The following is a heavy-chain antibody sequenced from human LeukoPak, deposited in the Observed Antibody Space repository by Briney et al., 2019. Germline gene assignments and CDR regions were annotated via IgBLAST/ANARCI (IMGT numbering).Heavy chain of an antibody. Sequence: SQTLSLTCAISGDSVSSNSAAWNWIRQSPSRGLEWLGRTYYRSKWYNDYAVSVKSRITINPDTSKNQFSLKLSSVTAADTAVYYCARDGVITGTTGIDYWGQGTLVTVSS. J-gene: IGHJ4*02. CDR1: GDSVSSNSAA. V-gene: IGHV6-1*01. D-gene: IGHD1-7*01. CDR3: ARDGVITGTTGIDY. CDR2: TYYRSKWYN.